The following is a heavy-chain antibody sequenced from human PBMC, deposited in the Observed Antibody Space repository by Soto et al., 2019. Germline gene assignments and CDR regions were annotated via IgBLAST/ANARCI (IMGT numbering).Heavy chain of an antibody. CDR2: ITWNGATT. J-gene: IGHJ3*01. Sequence: EVQLVESGGGVVRPGGSLRLSCAASGFTFDDHGMTWVRQAPGKGLEWVSGITWNGATTGYADSVKGRFTISRDNAKNSLYLQRNSLRVEDTALYYCARDGGGVVAVDAFDVWGQGTMVTVSS. CDR1: GFTFDDHG. V-gene: IGHV3-20*04. D-gene: IGHD3-22*01. CDR3: ARDGGGVVAVDAFDV.